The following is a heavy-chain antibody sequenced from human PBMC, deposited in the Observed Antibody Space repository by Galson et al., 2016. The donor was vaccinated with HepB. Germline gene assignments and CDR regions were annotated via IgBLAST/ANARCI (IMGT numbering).Heavy chain of an antibody. J-gene: IGHJ4*02. Sequence: SETLSLTCTVSGGSINGYFWSWVRQPPGKGLEWIGFIHHNGNTNYNPSLKSRVTISVDTSTNQFSLRLNSVTAADTAVYYCARYSSTANYFDYWVQGTLVTVSS. CDR3: ARYSSTANYFDY. D-gene: IGHD6-19*01. CDR1: GGSINGYF. CDR2: IHHNGNT. V-gene: IGHV4-59*01.